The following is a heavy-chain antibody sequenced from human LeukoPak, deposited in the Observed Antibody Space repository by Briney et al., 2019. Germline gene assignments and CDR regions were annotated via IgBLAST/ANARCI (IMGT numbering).Heavy chain of an antibody. J-gene: IGHJ5*02. CDR1: GFTFSSYG. Sequence: GGSLRLSCAASGFTFSSYGMHWVRQAPGRGLEWVAFIWYDGSNQYYADSVKGRFTISRDNSKNTLYLQMNTLRDEDTAVYYCAGAYYDILTGYQEFDPWGQGTLVIVSS. D-gene: IGHD3-9*01. CDR3: AGAYYDILTGYQEFDP. CDR2: IWYDGSNQ. V-gene: IGHV3-33*08.